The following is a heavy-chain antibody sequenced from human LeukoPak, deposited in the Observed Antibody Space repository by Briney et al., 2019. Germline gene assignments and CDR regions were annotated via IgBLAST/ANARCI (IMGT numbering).Heavy chain of an antibody. Sequence: ASVKVSCKSSGYTFTSYYMYWVRQAPGQGLEWMGIINPSGGSTSYAQKFQGRVTMTRDTSTSTVYMELSSLRSEDTAVYYCARDSVMVRGTVDCWGEGTLVTVSS. D-gene: IGHD3-10*01. V-gene: IGHV1-46*01. J-gene: IGHJ4*02. CDR1: GYTFTSYY. CDR2: INPSGGST. CDR3: ARDSVMVRGTVDC.